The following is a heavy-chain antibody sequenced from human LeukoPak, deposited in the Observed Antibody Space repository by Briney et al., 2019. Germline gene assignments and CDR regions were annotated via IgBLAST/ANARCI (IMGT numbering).Heavy chain of an antibody. D-gene: IGHD3-22*01. CDR3: AKRPSYYYDSSALSYYFDY. V-gene: IGHV3-23*01. CDR1: GFTFSSYA. J-gene: IGHJ4*02. Sequence: GASLRLSCAASGFTFSSYAMSWVRQAPGEGLEWVSAISGSGGSTYYADSVKGRFTISRDNSKNTLYPQMNSLRAEDTAVYYCAKRPSYYYDSSALSYYFDYWGQGTLVTVSS. CDR2: ISGSGGST.